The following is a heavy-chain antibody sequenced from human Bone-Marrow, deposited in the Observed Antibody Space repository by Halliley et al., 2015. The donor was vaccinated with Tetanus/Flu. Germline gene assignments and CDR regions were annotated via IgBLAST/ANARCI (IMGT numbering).Heavy chain of an antibody. V-gene: IGHV4-30-2*05. J-gene: IGHJ4*02. D-gene: IGHD3-22*01. Sequence: PYYNPSLKSRFTISVDTSKNHFFLKLSSVTAADTAVYYCARASYYYDSSGYYYLPAYYFDYWGQGTLVTVSS. CDR2: P. CDR3: ARASYYYDSSGYYYLPAYYFDY.